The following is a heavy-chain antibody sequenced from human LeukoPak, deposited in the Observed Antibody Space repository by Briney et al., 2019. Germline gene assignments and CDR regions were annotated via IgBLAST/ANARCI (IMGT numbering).Heavy chain of an antibody. V-gene: IGHV3-30*02. J-gene: IGHJ4*02. CDR1: GFTFSSYG. CDR2: IRYDGSNK. Sequence: GGSLRLSCAASGFTFSSYGMHWVRQAPGKGLEWVAFIRYDGSNKYYADSVKGRFTISRDNSKNTLYLQMNSLRAEDTALYYCARFPDYSNYYFDYWGQGTLVTVSS. D-gene: IGHD4-11*01. CDR3: ARFPDYSNYYFDY.